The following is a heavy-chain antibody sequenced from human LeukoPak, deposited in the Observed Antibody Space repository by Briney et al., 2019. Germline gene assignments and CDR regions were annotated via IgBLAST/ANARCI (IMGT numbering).Heavy chain of an antibody. CDR3: AKHYYDSSGYYDY. Sequence: GGSLRLSCAASGFIVSGTYMTWVRQAPGKGLECVSIIYSGGDTYYTDSVKGRFTISRDNSKNTLYLQMNSLRAEDTAVYYCAKHYYDSSGYYDYWGQGTLVTVSS. CDR2: IYSGGDT. CDR1: GFIVSGTY. J-gene: IGHJ4*02. V-gene: IGHV3-53*01. D-gene: IGHD3-22*01.